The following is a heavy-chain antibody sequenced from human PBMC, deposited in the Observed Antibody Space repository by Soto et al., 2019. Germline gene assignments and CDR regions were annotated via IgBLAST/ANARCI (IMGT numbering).Heavy chain of an antibody. CDR1: GYTFRSYG. CDR2: ISAYNGNT. CDR3: ARLACSSTSCYTHNAFDI. Sequence: AASVKVSCKASGYTFRSYGISWVRQAPGQGLEWVGWISAYNGNTNYAQKLQGRVTMTTDTSTSTAYMELRSLRSDDTAVYYCARLACSSTSCYTHNAFDIWGQGTMVTVSS. J-gene: IGHJ3*02. D-gene: IGHD2-2*02. V-gene: IGHV1-18*04.